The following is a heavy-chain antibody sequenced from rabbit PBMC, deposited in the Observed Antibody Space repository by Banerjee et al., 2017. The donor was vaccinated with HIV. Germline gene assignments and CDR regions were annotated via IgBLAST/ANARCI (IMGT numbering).Heavy chain of an antibody. D-gene: IGHD1-1*01. Sequence: QEQLEESGGDLVKPEGSLTLTCTASGFSFSNGYVMCWVRQAPGMGLEWIGYIDPVVGSTYYATWVNGQFTISSHNAQNTLYLQLNNLTVADTATYFCARDIEYTTSVGGYMDLWGQGTLVTVS. CDR1: GFSFSNGYV. V-gene: IGHV1S45*01. CDR2: IDPVVGST. CDR3: ARDIEYTTSVGGYMDL. J-gene: IGHJ3*01.